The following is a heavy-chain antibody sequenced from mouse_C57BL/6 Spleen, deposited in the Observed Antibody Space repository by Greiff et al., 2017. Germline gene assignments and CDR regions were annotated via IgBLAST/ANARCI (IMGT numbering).Heavy chain of an antibody. V-gene: IGHV1-26*01. J-gene: IGHJ2*01. CDR2: INPNNGGT. D-gene: IGHD1-1*01. CDR1: GYTFTDYY. Sequence: VQLQQSGPELVKPGASVKISCKASGYTFTDYYMNWVKQSHGKSLEWIGDINPNNGGTSYNQKFKGKATLTVDKSSSTAYMELRSLTSEDSAVYYCARSADYYGSSYRNDYWGQGTTLTVSS. CDR3: ARSADYYGSSYRNDY.